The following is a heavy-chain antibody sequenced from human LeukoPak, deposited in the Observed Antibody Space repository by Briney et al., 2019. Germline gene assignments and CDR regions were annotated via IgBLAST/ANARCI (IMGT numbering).Heavy chain of an antibody. CDR2: IRNDGSNE. D-gene: IGHD2-15*01. J-gene: IGHJ5*02. Sequence: PGGSLRLSCAASGFTFSDYGMHWVRQAPGKGLEWVAFIRNDGSNEYYPDSVKGRFTISRDNSGNTLYLQMNSLRPEDTAVYYCAKGGSASHNWFDPWGQGTLVTVSS. CDR1: GFTFSDYG. V-gene: IGHV3-30*02. CDR3: AKGGSASHNWFDP.